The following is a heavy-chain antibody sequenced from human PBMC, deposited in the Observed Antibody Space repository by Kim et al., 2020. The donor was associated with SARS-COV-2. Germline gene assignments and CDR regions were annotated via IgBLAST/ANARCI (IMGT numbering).Heavy chain of an antibody. CDR3: AREGDLYSSGKDAFDI. V-gene: IGHV3-7*01. Sequence: GGSLRLSCAASGFTFSSYWMTWVRQAPGKGLEWVSNIKQDGDQTYYVDSVKGRFTISRDNAKNSLYLQMNSLRAEDTAVYYCAREGDLYSSGKDAFDIWGQGTMVTVSS. CDR2: IKQDGDQT. J-gene: IGHJ3*02. D-gene: IGHD6-19*01. CDR1: GFTFSSYW.